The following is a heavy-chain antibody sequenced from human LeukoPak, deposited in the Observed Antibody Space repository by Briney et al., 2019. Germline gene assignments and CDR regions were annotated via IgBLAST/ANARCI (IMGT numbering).Heavy chain of an antibody. CDR1: GGSMSSYY. CDR2: ISYTGIT. D-gene: IGHD1-1*01. CDR3: ARASHWNQLHYFDY. J-gene: IGHJ4*02. V-gene: IGHV4-39*07. Sequence: SEALSLTCTVSGGSMSSYYWGWIRQPPGKGLEWIGSISYTGITAYKPSLESRVTISVDKSKNQFSLKLSSVTAADTAVYYCARASHWNQLHYFDYWGQGTLVTVSS.